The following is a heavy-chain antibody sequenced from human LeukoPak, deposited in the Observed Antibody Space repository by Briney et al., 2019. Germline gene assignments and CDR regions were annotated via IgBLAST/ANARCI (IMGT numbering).Heavy chain of an antibody. D-gene: IGHD2-21*01. V-gene: IGHV3-7*03. Sequence: GGSLRLSCAASGFTFSIYWMSWVRQAPGKGLEWVANMKQDGSEKYYVDSVKGRFTISRDNAKNSLYLQMNSLKTEDTAVYYCTRHILVDYEGINWFDPWGQGTLVTVSS. CDR1: GFTFSIYW. CDR2: MKQDGSEK. CDR3: TRHILVDYEGINWFDP. J-gene: IGHJ5*02.